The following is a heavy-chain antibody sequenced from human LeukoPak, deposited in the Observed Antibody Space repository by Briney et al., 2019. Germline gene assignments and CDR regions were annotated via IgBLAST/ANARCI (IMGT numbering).Heavy chain of an antibody. Sequence: PSETLSLTCTVSGDSISSYYWSWIRQRPGKGLECIGYIYYSGSTKYNPSLKSRVTISVDTSKNQFSLKLSSVTAADTAVYYCARDRQATTAYDAFDIWGRGTMVTVSS. J-gene: IGHJ3*02. V-gene: IGHV4-59*01. CDR3: ARDRQATTAYDAFDI. CDR2: IYYSGST. CDR1: GDSISSYY. D-gene: IGHD4-17*01.